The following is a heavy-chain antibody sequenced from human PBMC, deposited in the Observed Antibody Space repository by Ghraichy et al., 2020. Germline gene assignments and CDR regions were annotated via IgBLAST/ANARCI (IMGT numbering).Heavy chain of an antibody. D-gene: IGHD1-20*01. V-gene: IGHV3-21*01. J-gene: IGHJ4*02. Sequence: GESLNISCAASGFTFSSYSMNWVRQAPGKGLEWVSSISSSSSYIYYADSVKGRFTISRDNAKNSLYLQMNSLRAEDTAVYYCARDGITGTAFDYWGQGTLVTVSS. CDR3: ARDGITGTAFDY. CDR1: GFTFSSYS. CDR2: ISSSSSYI.